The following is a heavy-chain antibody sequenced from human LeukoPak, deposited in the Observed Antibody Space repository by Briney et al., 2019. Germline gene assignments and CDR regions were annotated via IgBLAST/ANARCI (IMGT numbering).Heavy chain of an antibody. D-gene: IGHD3-22*01. CDR3: AKSNYDSSGYPNRDYYYYGMDV. Sequence: PGGSLRLSCAASGFTFSSYAMSWVRQAPGKGLEWVSAISGSGGSTSYADSVKGRFTISRDNSKNTLYLQMNSLRAEDTAVYYCAKSNYDSSGYPNRDYYYYGMDVWGQGTTVTVSS. J-gene: IGHJ6*02. V-gene: IGHV3-23*01. CDR2: ISGSGGST. CDR1: GFTFSSYA.